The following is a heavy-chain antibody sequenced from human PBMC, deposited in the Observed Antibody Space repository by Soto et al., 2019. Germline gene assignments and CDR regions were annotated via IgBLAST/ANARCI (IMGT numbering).Heavy chain of an antibody. D-gene: IGHD1-1*01. CDR3: ARTRNRWFDS. J-gene: IGHJ5*01. V-gene: IGHV4-34*01. CDR2: INPSGRT. CDR1: GDSFRDYY. Sequence: PSETLSLACVVPGDSFRDYYWSWIRQSPGVGLEWIGEINPSGRTEYNPSLRGRVTLSVDTSKNQFSLTLSTMTAADTAVYYCARTRNRWFDSWGQGTLVTVSS.